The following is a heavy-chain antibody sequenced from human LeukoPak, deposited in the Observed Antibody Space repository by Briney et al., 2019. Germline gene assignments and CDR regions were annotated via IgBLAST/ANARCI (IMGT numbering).Heavy chain of an antibody. CDR1: GFTFSSYG. CDR3: AKGAYYYDSSGYYYEYYFDY. Sequence: GGSLRLSRAASGFTFSSYGMHWVRQAPGKGLEWVAVISYDGSNKYYADSVKGRFTISRDNSKNTLYLQMNSLRAEDTAVYYCAKGAYYYDSSGYYYEYYFDYWGQGTLVTVSS. D-gene: IGHD3-22*01. CDR2: ISYDGSNK. J-gene: IGHJ4*02. V-gene: IGHV3-30*18.